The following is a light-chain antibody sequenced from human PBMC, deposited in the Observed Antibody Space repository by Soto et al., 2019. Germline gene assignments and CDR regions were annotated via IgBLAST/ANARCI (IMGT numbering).Light chain of an antibody. CDR1: TGAVTCGHW. V-gene: IGLV7-46*01. J-gene: IGLJ3*02. CDR3: LVSESDAWV. Sequence: QAVVTQEPSLTVSPGVTVTVTCGSSTGAVTCGHWPYWFQQKPGQAPRTLIYDISSKHSWTPARFSGSLLGDKAALTLSGAHHEDEAEYYCLVSESDAWVFGGGTKVTVL. CDR2: DIS.